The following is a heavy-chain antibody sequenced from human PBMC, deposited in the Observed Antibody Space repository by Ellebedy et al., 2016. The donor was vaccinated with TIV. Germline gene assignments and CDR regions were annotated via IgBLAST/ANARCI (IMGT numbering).Heavy chain of an antibody. Sequence: GGSLRLXXAASGFTFSSYGMHWVRQAPGKGLEWVAVISYDGSNKYYADSVKGRFTISRDNSKNTLYLQMNSLRAEDTAVYYCAKDPARGSSSWYLPFDYWGQGTLVTVSS. V-gene: IGHV3-30*18. D-gene: IGHD6-13*01. J-gene: IGHJ4*02. CDR2: ISYDGSNK. CDR1: GFTFSSYG. CDR3: AKDPARGSSSWYLPFDY.